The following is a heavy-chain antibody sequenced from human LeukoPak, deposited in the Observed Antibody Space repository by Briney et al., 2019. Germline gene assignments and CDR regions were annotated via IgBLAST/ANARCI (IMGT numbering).Heavy chain of an antibody. CDR2: MKGDGSHI. D-gene: IGHD3-22*01. CDR3: ARAGYESSGYYFLSY. J-gene: IGHJ4*02. V-gene: IGHV3-7*03. Sequence: GGSLRLSCAASGFTFGNFWMSWVRQAPGGGLQWVASMKGDGSHIYYVDSVKGRFIISRDNSKNTLFLQMDSLRAEDTAVYYCARAGYESSGYYFLSYWGQGTLVTVSS. CDR1: GFTFGNFW.